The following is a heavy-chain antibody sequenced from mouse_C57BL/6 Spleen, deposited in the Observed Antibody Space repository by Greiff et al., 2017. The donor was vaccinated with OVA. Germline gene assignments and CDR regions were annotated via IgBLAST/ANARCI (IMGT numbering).Heavy chain of an antibody. Sequence: EVQGVESGGDLVKPGGSLKLSCAASGFTFSSYGMSWVRQTPDKRLEWVATISSGGSYTYYPDSVKGRFTISRDNAKNTLYLQMSSLKSEDTAMYYCARRGANYDYDWCAYWGQGTLVTVSA. CDR2: ISSGGSYT. CDR3: ARRGANYDYDWCAY. J-gene: IGHJ3*01. CDR1: GFTFSSYG. D-gene: IGHD2-4*01. V-gene: IGHV5-6*01.